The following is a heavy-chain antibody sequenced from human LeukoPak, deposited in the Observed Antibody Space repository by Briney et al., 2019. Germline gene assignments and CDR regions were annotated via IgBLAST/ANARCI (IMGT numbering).Heavy chain of an antibody. CDR2: ITSDGSST. J-gene: IGHJ4*02. Sequence: GGSLRLSCAASGFTFSSYWMHWVRQGPGKGLVWVSRITSDGSSTSYADSVKGRFTISRDNAKNTLYLQMNSLRAEDTAVYYCARGSTTVTPIDYWGQGTLVSVSS. V-gene: IGHV3-74*01. CDR1: GFTFSSYW. D-gene: IGHD4-17*01. CDR3: ARGSTTVTPIDY.